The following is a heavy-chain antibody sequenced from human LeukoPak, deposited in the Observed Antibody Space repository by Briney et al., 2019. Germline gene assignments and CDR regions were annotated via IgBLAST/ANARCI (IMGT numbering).Heavy chain of an antibody. CDR1: GFTFNDYG. Sequence: GGSLRLSCAASGFTFNDYGMSWVRQAPGKGLEWVSGINWNGGRTGYADSMKGRFTISRDNSKNTLYLQMNSLRAEDTAVYYCARDLKGEGGRYYYYYYMDVWGKGTTVTVSS. CDR3: ARDLKGEGGRYYYYYYMDV. CDR2: INWNGGRT. J-gene: IGHJ6*03. D-gene: IGHD3-10*01. V-gene: IGHV3-20*04.